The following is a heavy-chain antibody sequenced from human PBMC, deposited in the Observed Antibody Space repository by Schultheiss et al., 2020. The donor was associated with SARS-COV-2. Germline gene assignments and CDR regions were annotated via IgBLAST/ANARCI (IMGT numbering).Heavy chain of an antibody. CDR1: GGSISSSSYY. CDR3: ARSEWFGELLSVFDY. V-gene: IGHV4-39*01. CDR2: IYYSGST. Sequence: SETLSLTCTVSGGSISSSSYYWGWIRQPPGKGLEWIGSIYYSGSTYYNPSLKSRVTISVDTSKNQFSLKLSSVTAADTAVYYCARSEWFGELLSVFDYWGQGTLVTVSS. J-gene: IGHJ4*02. D-gene: IGHD3-10*01.